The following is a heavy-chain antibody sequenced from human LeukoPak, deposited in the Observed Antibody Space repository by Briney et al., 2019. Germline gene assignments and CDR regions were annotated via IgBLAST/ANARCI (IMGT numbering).Heavy chain of an antibody. CDR1: GGSISSGGYY. CDR2: IYYSGST. Sequence: SQTLSLTCTVSGGSISSGGYYWRWIRQHPGKGLEWIGYIYYSGSTYYNPSLKSRVTISVDTSKNQFSLKLSSVTAADTAVYYCARDLGQLVGYFDYWGQGTLVTVSS. CDR3: ARDLGQLVGYFDY. J-gene: IGHJ4*02. D-gene: IGHD6-6*01. V-gene: IGHV4-31*03.